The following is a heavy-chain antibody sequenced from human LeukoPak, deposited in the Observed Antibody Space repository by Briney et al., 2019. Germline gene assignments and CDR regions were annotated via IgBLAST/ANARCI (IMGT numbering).Heavy chain of an antibody. Sequence: GGSLRLSCAASGFTFSIYAMSWVRQAPGKGLEWVSVISGSGGSTYYADSVKGRFTISRDNSKNTLSLQMHSLRAEDTAVYYCAKDPTRRFYDTSGYYEPGGYWGQGTLVIVSS. J-gene: IGHJ4*02. CDR2: ISGSGGST. CDR3: AKDPTRRFYDTSGYYEPGGY. D-gene: IGHD3-22*01. CDR1: GFTFSIYA. V-gene: IGHV3-23*01.